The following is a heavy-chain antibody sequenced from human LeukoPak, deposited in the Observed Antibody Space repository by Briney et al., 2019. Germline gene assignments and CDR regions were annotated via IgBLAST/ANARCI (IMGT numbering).Heavy chain of an antibody. CDR3: ARLPTFYYDSSHYHYDY. D-gene: IGHD3-22*01. Sequence: GGSLRLSCAASGFTFQNYAMSWVRQAPGKGLEWASSISGSGPSTDYADSAKGRFTISRDKSKNTLYLQMNSLRVEDTAAYYCARLPTFYYDSSHYHYDYWGQGTLVTVSS. CDR2: ISGSGPST. V-gene: IGHV3-23*01. CDR1: GFTFQNYA. J-gene: IGHJ4*02.